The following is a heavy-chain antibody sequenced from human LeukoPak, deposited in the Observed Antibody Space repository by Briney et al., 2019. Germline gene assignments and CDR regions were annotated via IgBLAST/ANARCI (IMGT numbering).Heavy chain of an antibody. V-gene: IGHV4-4*07. Sequence: SETLSLTCTVSGGSISSYYWSWIRQPAGKGLEWIGRIYTSGSTNYNPSLKSRVTMSVDTSKNQFSLKLSPVTAAATAVYYCARDRYYYDSSGFRLFDYWGQGTLVTVSS. CDR1: GGSISSYY. J-gene: IGHJ4*02. D-gene: IGHD3-22*01. CDR2: IYTSGST. CDR3: ARDRYYYDSSGFRLFDY.